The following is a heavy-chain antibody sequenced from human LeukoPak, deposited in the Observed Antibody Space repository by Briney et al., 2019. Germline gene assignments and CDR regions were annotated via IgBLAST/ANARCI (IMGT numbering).Heavy chain of an antibody. CDR1: GFTFSDYY. Sequence: GGSLRLSCVASGFTFSDYYMSWIRQAPGKGLEWVSYIRSSGTTIHYADSVKGRSTISRDNAKNSLYLQMNSLRAEDTAVYYCARDRGAVTDVSDYWGQGTLVTVPS. CDR2: IRSSGTTI. V-gene: IGHV3-11*04. D-gene: IGHD6-19*01. CDR3: ARDRGAVTDVSDY. J-gene: IGHJ4*02.